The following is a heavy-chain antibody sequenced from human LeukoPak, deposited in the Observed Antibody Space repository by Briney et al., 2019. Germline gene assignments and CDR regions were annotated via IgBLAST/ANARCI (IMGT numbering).Heavy chain of an antibody. D-gene: IGHD3-3*01. V-gene: IGHV4-61*08. CDR1: GGSISSGGYY. CDR3: ASSYDFWSGYPLDY. J-gene: IGHJ4*02. Sequence: PSETLSLTCTVSGGSISSGGYYWRWIRQPPGKGLEWIVYIYYSGSTNYNPSLKSRVTISVDTSKNQFSLKLSSVTAADTAVYYCASSYDFWSGYPLDYWGQGTLVTVSS. CDR2: IYYSGST.